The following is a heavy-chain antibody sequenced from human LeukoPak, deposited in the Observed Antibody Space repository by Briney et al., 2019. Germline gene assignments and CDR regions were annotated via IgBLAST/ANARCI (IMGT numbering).Heavy chain of an antibody. CDR1: GGSISSYY. Sequence: SETLSLTCTVSGGSISSYYWGWIRQPPGKGLEWIGSIYYSGSTYYNPSLKSRVTISVDTSKNQFSLKLSSVTAADTAVYYCARPGGDDSSGSNWFDPWGQGTLVTVSS. J-gene: IGHJ5*02. CDR3: ARPGGDDSSGSNWFDP. CDR2: IYYSGST. D-gene: IGHD3-22*01. V-gene: IGHV4-39*01.